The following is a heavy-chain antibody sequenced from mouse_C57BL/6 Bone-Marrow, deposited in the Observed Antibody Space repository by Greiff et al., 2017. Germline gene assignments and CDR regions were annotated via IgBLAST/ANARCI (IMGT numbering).Heavy chain of an antibody. CDR1: GYTFTSYW. V-gene: IGHV1-55*01. CDR3: ARGGCYYGSSLWYAMGY. J-gene: IGHJ4*01. CDR2: IYPGSGST. D-gene: IGHD1-1*01. Sequence: QVQLQQPGAELVKPGASVKMSCKASGYTFTSYWITWVKQRPGQGLEWIGDIYPGSGSTNYNEKFKSKATLTVATSSSTAYMQLSSLTSVDSAVYYCARGGCYYGSSLWYAMGYWGEGTSVTGAS.